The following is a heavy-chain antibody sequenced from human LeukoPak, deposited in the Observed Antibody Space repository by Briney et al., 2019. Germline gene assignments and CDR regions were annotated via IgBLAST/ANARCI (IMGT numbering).Heavy chain of an antibody. Sequence: SETLSLTCAVYGGSFSGYYWSWIRRPPGKGLEWIGYIYHSGSTYYNPSLESRVTISVDTSKNQFSLKLSSVTAADTAVYYCARETLGGGYYSDRNWGQGTLVTVSS. V-gene: IGHV4-30-2*05. CDR2: IYHSGST. CDR1: GGSFSGYY. CDR3: ARETLGGGYYSDRN. D-gene: IGHD3-10*01. J-gene: IGHJ4*02.